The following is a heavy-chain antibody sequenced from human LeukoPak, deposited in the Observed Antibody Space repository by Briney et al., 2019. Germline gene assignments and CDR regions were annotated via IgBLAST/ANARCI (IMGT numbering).Heavy chain of an antibody. Sequence: GGSLRLSCAASGFTFSSYSMNWVRQAPGKGLEWVSYISSSSSTIYYADSVKGRFTISRDNAKNSLYLQMNSLRAEDTAVYYCARDSSSGWYYGMDVWGQGTTVTVSS. CDR3: ARDSSSGWYYGMDV. CDR1: GFTFSSYS. V-gene: IGHV3-48*04. D-gene: IGHD6-19*01. J-gene: IGHJ6*02. CDR2: ISSSSSTI.